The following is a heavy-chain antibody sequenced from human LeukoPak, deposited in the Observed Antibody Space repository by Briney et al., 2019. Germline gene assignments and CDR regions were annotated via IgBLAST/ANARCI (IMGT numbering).Heavy chain of an antibody. J-gene: IGHJ4*02. Sequence: GESLKISCKGSGYSFTGYWIGWVRQMPGKGLEWMGIIYPGVSDTRYSPSFQGHVTISADRSISTAYLQWSSLKASDTAMYYCARSRDGYTGPFDYWGQGTLVTVSS. D-gene: IGHD5-24*01. CDR1: GYSFTGYW. CDR2: IYPGVSDT. CDR3: ARSRDGYTGPFDY. V-gene: IGHV5-51*01.